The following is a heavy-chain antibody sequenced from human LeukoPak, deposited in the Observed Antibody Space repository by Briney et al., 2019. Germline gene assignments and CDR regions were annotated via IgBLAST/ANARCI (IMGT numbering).Heavy chain of an antibody. CDR1: GFTSSSYA. V-gene: IGHV3-30-3*01. Sequence: GGSLRLSCAASGFTSSSYAMHWVRQAPGKGLEWVAVISYDGGNKYYTDSVKGRFTISRDNSKNTLYLQMNSLRAEDTAVYYCARDHNYDILTGYNGLDYWGQGTLVTVSS. J-gene: IGHJ4*02. D-gene: IGHD3-9*01. CDR3: ARDHNYDILTGYNGLDY. CDR2: ISYDGGNK.